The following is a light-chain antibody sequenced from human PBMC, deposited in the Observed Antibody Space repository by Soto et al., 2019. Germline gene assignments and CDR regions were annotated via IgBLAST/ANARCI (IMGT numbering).Light chain of an antibody. CDR2: GPS. J-gene: IGKJ2*01. CDR3: QQYNNWLPVT. Sequence: EIVMTQSPATLSVSPGERATLSCRASQSVSSSLAWYQQKPGQAPRLLIYGPSTRATGIPARFSGSGSGTEFTLTISSLQSEDFAVYYCQQYNNWLPVTFGQGTKLEI. V-gene: IGKV3-15*01. CDR1: QSVSSS.